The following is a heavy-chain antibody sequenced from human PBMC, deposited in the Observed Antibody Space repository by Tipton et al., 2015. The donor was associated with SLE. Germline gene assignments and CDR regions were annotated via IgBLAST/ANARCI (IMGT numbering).Heavy chain of an antibody. Sequence: TLSLTCTVSGGSISSSSYYWGWIRQPPGKGLEWIGSIYYSGSTYYNPSLKSRVTISVDTSKNQFSLKLSSVTAADTAVYYCARVTMVQGVTPDYWGQGTLVTVSS. CDR2: IYYSGST. CDR3: ARVTMVQGVTPDY. V-gene: IGHV4-39*07. CDR1: GGSISSSSYY. D-gene: IGHD3-10*01. J-gene: IGHJ4*02.